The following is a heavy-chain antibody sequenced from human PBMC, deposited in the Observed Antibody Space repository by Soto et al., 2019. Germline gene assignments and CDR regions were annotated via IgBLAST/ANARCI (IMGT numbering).Heavy chain of an antibody. V-gene: IGHV4-30-4*01. D-gene: IGHD3-22*01. CDR3: ARGYYERSDHYVGSPIFDY. CDR1: GGSISSGDYY. J-gene: IGHJ4*02. CDR2: IYYSGTT. Sequence: SETLSLTCTVSGGSISSGDYYWSWIRQPPGKGLEWIGYIYYSGTTYYSPSLKSRLSISLDTPKNQFSLKLSSVTAADTAVYYCARGYYERSDHYVGSPIFDYWGQGTLVTVSS.